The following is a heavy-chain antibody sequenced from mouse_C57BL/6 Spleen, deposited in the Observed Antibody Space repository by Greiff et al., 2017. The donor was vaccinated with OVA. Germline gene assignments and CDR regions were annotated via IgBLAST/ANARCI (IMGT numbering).Heavy chain of an antibody. CDR1: GFTFSDYG. CDR3: AREGENTDY. Sequence: EVKLVESGGGLVKPGGSLKLSCAASGFTFSDYGMHWVRQAPEKGLEWVAYISSGSSTIYYADTVKGRFTISRDNAKNTLFLQMTSLRSEDTAMYYCAREGENTDYWGQGTTLTVSS. CDR2: ISSGSSTI. V-gene: IGHV5-17*01. J-gene: IGHJ2*01.